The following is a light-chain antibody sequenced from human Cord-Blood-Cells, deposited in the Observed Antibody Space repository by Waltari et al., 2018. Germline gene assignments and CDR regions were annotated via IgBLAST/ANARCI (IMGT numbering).Light chain of an antibody. V-gene: IGLV2-14*01. CDR1: SSDVGGYNY. CDR3: SLYTRNHVV. CDR2: DVS. J-gene: IGLJ2*01. Sequence: QSALTQPASVSGSPGQSTTISCPGTSSDVGGYNYVSWYKPHPVKAPKLMIYDVSNRPSGGSNPLPGPKSCNTASLTILGLQAEGEADYFFSLYTRNHVVIGGGTKLTVL.